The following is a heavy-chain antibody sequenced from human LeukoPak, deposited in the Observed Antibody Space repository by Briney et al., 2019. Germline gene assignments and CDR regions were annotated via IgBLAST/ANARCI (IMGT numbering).Heavy chain of an antibody. Sequence: ASVKVSCKASGYTFTSYGISWVRQAPGQGLECVGWITGYNANAKYAQTLQGRVTMTTDTPTSPAYMGLRSLRSDDTAVYYCARVYYYDSSGHNWFDPWGQGTLVTVSS. D-gene: IGHD3-22*01. CDR1: GYTFTSYG. CDR2: ITGYNANA. CDR3: ARVYYYDSSGHNWFDP. V-gene: IGHV1-18*01. J-gene: IGHJ5*02.